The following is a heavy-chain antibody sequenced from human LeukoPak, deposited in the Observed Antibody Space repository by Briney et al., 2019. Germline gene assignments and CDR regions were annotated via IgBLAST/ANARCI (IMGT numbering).Heavy chain of an antibody. CDR2: IYTSGST. V-gene: IGHV4-61*02. CDR1: GGSISSGSYD. CDR3: ARVGYGEGFDP. Sequence: PSQTLSLTCTVSGGSISSGSYDWSWIRQPAGKGLEWIGRIYTSGSTNYNPSLKSRVTISVDTSKNQFSLKLSSVTAADTAVYYCARVGYGEGFDPWGQGTLVAVSS. J-gene: IGHJ5*02. D-gene: IGHD1-1*01.